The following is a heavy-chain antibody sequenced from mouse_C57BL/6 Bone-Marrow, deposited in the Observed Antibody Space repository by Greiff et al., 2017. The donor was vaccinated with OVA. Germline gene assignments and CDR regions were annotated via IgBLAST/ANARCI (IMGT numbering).Heavy chain of an antibody. D-gene: IGHD6-2*01. CDR2: IDPENGDT. Sequence: EVQLQQSGDELVRPGASVKVSCTASGFNIQDDDMHRAKRRPEKGLEWIGWIDPENGDTEYASKFQGQATITADTSSNTAYLQLSSLTSEVTAVYYCTHHGLYVFDNWGQCATRTVFS. V-gene: IGHV14-4*01. CDR1: GFNIQDDD. J-gene: IGHJ2*01. CDR3: THHGLYVFDN.